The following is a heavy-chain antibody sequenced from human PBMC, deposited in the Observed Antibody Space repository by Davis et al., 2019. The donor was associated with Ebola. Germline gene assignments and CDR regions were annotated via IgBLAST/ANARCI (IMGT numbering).Heavy chain of an antibody. CDR2: IYYGGIT. Sequence: PSETLSLTCSVSGGSVTSRIYHWGWIRQSPGKGLEWIGTIYYGGITYYNPSLESRLTISVDPSKNQFYLRLRSVTAADTAVYNCAATTVTIMDVWGQGTTVTVSS. V-gene: IGHV4-39*01. D-gene: IGHD4-17*01. CDR1: GGSVTSRIYH. J-gene: IGHJ6*02. CDR3: AATTVTIMDV.